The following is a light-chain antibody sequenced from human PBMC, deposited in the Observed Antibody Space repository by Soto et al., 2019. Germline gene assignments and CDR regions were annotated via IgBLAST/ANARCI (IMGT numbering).Light chain of an antibody. CDR1: SSDVGGYNY. J-gene: IGLJ1*01. Sequence: QSVLTQPRSVSWSPGQSVTISCTGTSSDVGGYNYVSWYQQYPGKAPKVMIYAVTKRPSGVPDRISGSKSGNTASLTISGLQAEDEADYYCCSYAGSYTHYVFGTGTKVTVL. CDR3: CSYAGSYTHYV. V-gene: IGLV2-11*01. CDR2: AVT.